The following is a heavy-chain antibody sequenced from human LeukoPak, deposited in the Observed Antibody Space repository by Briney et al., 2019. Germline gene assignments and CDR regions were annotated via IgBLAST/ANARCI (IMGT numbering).Heavy chain of an antibody. Sequence: GGSLRLSCAASGFTFSGSAMHWVRQASGKGLEWVGRIRSKANSYATAYAASVKGRFTISRDDSKNTAYLQMNSLKTEDTAVYYCTRLVAGGSPHLWGQGTLVTVSS. D-gene: IGHD2-15*01. CDR1: GFTFSGSA. J-gene: IGHJ4*02. CDR3: TRLVAGGSPHL. CDR2: IRSKANSYAT. V-gene: IGHV3-73*01.